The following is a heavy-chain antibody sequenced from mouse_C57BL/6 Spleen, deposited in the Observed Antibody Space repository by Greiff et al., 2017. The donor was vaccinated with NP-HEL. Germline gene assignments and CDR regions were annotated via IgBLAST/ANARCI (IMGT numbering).Heavy chain of an antibody. D-gene: IGHD1-1*01. V-gene: IGHV1-64*01. J-gene: IGHJ4*01. Sequence: VQLQQPGAELVKPGASVKLSCKASGYTFTSYWMHWVKQRPGQGLEWIGMIHPNSGSTNYNEKFKSKATLTVDKSSSTAYMQLSSLTSEDSAVYYCAAVTTVYYAMDYWGQGTSVTVSS. CDR2: IHPNSGST. CDR3: AAVTTVYYAMDY. CDR1: GYTFTSYW.